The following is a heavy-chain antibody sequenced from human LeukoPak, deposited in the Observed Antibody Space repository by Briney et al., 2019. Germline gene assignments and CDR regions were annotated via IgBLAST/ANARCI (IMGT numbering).Heavy chain of an antibody. V-gene: IGHV3-33*01. CDR3: ATRGIVVVTATQH. CDR2: IWYDGSNK. D-gene: IGHD2-21*02. Sequence: GRSQRLSCAASGFTFSSYGMHWVRQAPGKGLEWVAVIWYDGSNKYYADSVKGRFTISRDNSKNTLYLQMNSLRAEDTAVYYCATRGIVVVTATQHWGQGTLVTVSS. J-gene: IGHJ1*01. CDR1: GFTFSSYG.